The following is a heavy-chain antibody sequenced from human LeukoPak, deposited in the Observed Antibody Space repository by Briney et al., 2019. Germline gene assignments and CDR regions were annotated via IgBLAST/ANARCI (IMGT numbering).Heavy chain of an antibody. V-gene: IGHV3-23*01. J-gene: IGHJ3*02. CDR2: ISGSGGST. D-gene: IGHD3-3*01. CDR1: GFTFSSYA. CDR3: AKRGYDFWSGYYGAFDI. Sequence: PGGSLRLSCAASGFTFSSYAMSWVRQAPGKGLEWVSAISGSGGSTYYADSVKGRFTISRDNSKNTLYLQMNSLRAEDTAVYYCAKRGYDFWSGYYGAFDIWGQGTMVTVSS.